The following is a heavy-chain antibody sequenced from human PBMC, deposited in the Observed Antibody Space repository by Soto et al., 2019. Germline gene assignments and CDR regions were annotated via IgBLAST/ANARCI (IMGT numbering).Heavy chain of an antibody. CDR1: GFTFSSYS. CDR2: ISSSSRTI. D-gene: IGHD3-22*01. Sequence: PGGSLRLSCAASGFTFSSYSMNWVRQAPGKGLEWVSYISSSSRTIYYADSVEGRFTISRDNSKNTLYLQMNSLRAEDTAVYYCAKGPYYYDSSVFNYYYGMDGWGQGTTVTVSS. V-gene: IGHV3-48*01. CDR3: AKGPYYYDSSVFNYYYGMDG. J-gene: IGHJ6*02.